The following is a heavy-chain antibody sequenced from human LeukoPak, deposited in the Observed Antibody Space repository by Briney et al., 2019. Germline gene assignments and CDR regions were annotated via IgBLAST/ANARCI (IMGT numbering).Heavy chain of an antibody. D-gene: IGHD4-23*01. Sequence: SETLSLTCTVSGGSISSSSYYWGWIRQPPGKGLEWIGSIYYSGSTYYNPSLKSRVTISVDTSKNQFSLKLSSVTAADTAVYYCARTGGNSFDLPLDYWGQGTLVTVSS. V-gene: IGHV4-39*07. J-gene: IGHJ4*02. CDR1: GGSISSSSYY. CDR3: ARTGGNSFDLPLDY. CDR2: IYYSGST.